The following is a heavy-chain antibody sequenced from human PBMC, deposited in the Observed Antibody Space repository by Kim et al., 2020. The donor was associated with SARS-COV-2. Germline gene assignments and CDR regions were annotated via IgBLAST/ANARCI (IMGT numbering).Heavy chain of an antibody. V-gene: IGHV4-39*01. CDR1: GGSISSSSYY. CDR2: IYYSGST. CDR3: ARHSYGDYLGVYRGRPYYFDY. D-gene: IGHD4-17*01. Sequence: SETLSLTCTVSGGSISSSSYYWGWIRQPPGKGLEWIGSIYYSGSTYYNPSLKSRVTISVDTSKNQFSLKLSSVTAADTAVYYCARHSYGDYLGVYRGRPYYFDYWGQGALVTVSS. J-gene: IGHJ4*02.